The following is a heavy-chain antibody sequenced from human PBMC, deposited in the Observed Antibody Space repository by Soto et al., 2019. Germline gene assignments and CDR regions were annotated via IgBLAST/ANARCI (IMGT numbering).Heavy chain of an antibody. CDR3: ALSAPHSTFLDGMDV. Sequence: QVQLVQSGAEVKKPGASVKVSCKASGYTFTSFYMHWVRQAPGQGLEWMGIINPSGGSTTYAQKFQGRVTMTRDTSTSTVYMELSSLRSEDTAVYYCALSAPHSTFLDGMDVWGQGTTVTVSS. CDR2: INPSGGST. J-gene: IGHJ6*02. CDR1: GYTFTSFY. V-gene: IGHV1-46*01.